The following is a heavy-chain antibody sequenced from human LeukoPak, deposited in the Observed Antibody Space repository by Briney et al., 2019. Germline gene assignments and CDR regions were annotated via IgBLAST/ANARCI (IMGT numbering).Heavy chain of an antibody. CDR2: INPRGDTT. V-gene: IGHV1-46*01. D-gene: IGHD2/OR15-2a*01. J-gene: IGHJ1*01. CDR3: ARGFYGNADYFLH. Sequence: ASVKVSCKASGYTFTTYYIHWVRQAPGQGLEWMGRINPRGDTTTYAEKFQARVTMTRDTSTSTVYMELSSLRSEDTAMYYCARGFYGNADYFLHWGQGTLVTVSS. CDR1: GYTFTTYY.